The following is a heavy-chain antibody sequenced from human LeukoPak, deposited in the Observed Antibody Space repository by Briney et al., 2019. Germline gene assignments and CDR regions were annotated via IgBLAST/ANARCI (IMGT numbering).Heavy chain of an antibody. CDR1: GGSISSYY. CDR2: IYYSGST. CDR3: ANLRTYYYGMDV. J-gene: IGHJ6*02. V-gene: IGHV4-39*01. Sequence: SETLSLTCTVSGGSISSYYWGWIRQPPGKGLEWIGSIYYSGSTYYNPSLKSRVTISVDTSKNQFSLKLSSVTAADTAVYYCANLRTYYYGMDVWGQGTTVTVSS.